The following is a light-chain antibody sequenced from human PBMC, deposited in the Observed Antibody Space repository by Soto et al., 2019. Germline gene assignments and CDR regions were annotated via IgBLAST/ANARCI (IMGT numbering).Light chain of an antibody. CDR3: QQSYSTQVWT. CDR1: QSISSY. Sequence: DIQMTQSPSSLSASVGDRVTITCRASQSISSYLTWYQQKQGKAPKLLIYAASSLQSGVPSRFSGSASGADLPLTISSRQPEDFATYYWQQSYSTQVWTFGQGTKVEIK. J-gene: IGKJ1*01. CDR2: AAS. V-gene: IGKV1-39*01.